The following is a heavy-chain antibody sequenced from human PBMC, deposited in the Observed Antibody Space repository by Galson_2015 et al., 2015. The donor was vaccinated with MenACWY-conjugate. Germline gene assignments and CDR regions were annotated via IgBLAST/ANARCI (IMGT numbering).Heavy chain of an antibody. J-gene: IGHJ6*02. V-gene: IGHV5-51*01. D-gene: IGHD1-26*01. CDR3: ARHPPGGRGMDV. CDR2: ISPGDSNT. CDR1: GYYFTSYW. Sequence: QSGAEVKQPGESLKISCKGSGYYFTSYWIAWVRQIHGKGLEWMGLISPGDSNTRYSTSFQGQVTISADKSISTAYLQWSSLKASDTAMYYCARHPPGGRGMDVWGQGTTVTVSS.